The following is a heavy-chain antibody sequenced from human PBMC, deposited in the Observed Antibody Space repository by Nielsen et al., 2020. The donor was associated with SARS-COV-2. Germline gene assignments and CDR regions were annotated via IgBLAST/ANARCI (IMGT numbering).Heavy chain of an antibody. Sequence: ESLKISCVVSGFNFRGYWMTWVRQAPGKGLEWVGNIKLDGSEKYYVDSVKGRFTISRDNARNTLYLQMNSLRVEDTAVYYCARARRDYSDFSYYYYGMDVGGQGTTVTVS. CDR1: GFNFRGYW. CDR3: ARARRDYSDFSYYYYGMDV. V-gene: IGHV3-7*04. J-gene: IGHJ6*02. CDR2: IKLDGSEK. D-gene: IGHD4-11*01.